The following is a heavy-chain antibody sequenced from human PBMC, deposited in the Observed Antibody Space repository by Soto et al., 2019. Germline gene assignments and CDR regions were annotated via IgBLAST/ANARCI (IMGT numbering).Heavy chain of an antibody. V-gene: IGHV3-23*01. D-gene: IGHD2-2*01. CDR1: GFTFSSYA. CDR3: AKRLCSTSFYLGHDAFDI. Sequence: EVQLLESGGGLVQPGGSLRLSCAASGFTFSSYAMSWVRQAPGKGLEWVSAISGSGGSTYYADSVKGRFTISRDNSKNTLYLQMNSLRAEDTAVYYCAKRLCSTSFYLGHDAFDIWGQGTMVTVSS. CDR2: ISGSGGST. J-gene: IGHJ3*02.